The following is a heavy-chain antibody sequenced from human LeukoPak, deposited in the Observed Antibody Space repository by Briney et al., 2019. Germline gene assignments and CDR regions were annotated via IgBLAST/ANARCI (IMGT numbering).Heavy chain of an antibody. D-gene: IGHD4-17*01. CDR2: IYYSGST. CDR1: GGSISSSSYY. Sequence: SETLSLTCTVSGGSISSSSYYWGWIRQPPGKGLEWIRSIYYSGSTYYNPSLKSRVTISVDTSKNQFSLKLSSVTAADTAVYYCAIWGYGDLFGYWGQGTLVTVSS. J-gene: IGHJ4*02. V-gene: IGHV4-39*07. CDR3: AIWGYGDLFGY.